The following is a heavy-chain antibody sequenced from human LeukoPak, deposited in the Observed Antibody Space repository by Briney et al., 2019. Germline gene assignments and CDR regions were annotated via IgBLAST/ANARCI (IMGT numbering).Heavy chain of an antibody. CDR2: INHSGST. Sequence: PSQTLSLTCAVYGGSFSGYYWSWIRQPPGKGLEWIGEINHSGSTNYNPSLKSRVTISVDTSKNQFSLKLSSVTAADTAVYYCATMVRGVSYYYYTDVWGKGTTVTVSS. CDR3: ATMVRGVSYYYYTDV. CDR1: GGSFSGYY. V-gene: IGHV4-34*01. D-gene: IGHD3-10*01. J-gene: IGHJ6*03.